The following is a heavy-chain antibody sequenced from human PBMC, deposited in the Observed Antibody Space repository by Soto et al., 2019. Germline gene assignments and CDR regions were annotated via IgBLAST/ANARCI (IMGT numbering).Heavy chain of an antibody. CDR1: GFTFSTYA. D-gene: IGHD2-15*01. Sequence: EVELLESGGGLVQPEGSLRLSCAASGFTFSTYAMGWVRQAPGKGLEWVSVVSSGGGTHYADSVKGRFTVSRDDSMNTRPLAMNSLRADDPAVFYCAKGRGAGGHCDSWGQGALVTVSS. J-gene: IGHJ4*02. V-gene: IGHV3-23*01. CDR2: VSSGGGT. CDR3: AKGRGAGGHCDS.